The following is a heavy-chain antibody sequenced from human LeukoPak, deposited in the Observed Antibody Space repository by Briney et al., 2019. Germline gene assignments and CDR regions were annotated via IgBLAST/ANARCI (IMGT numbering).Heavy chain of an antibody. CDR3: AKNPYEYYFDY. D-gene: IGHD5-12*01. CDR2: ISAYNGNT. V-gene: IGHV1-18*01. Sequence: ASVKVSCKASGYTFTSYGISRVRQAPGQGLEWMGWISAYNGNTNYAQKLQGRVTMTTDTSTSTAYMELRSLRSDDTAVYYCAKNPYEYYFDYWGQGTLVTVSS. CDR1: GYTFTSYG. J-gene: IGHJ4*02.